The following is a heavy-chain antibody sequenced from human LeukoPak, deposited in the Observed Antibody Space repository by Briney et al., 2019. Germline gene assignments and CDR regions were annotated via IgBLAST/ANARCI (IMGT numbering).Heavy chain of an antibody. CDR3: ATAYYYDSGYYYYF. J-gene: IGHJ4*02. D-gene: IGHD3-22*01. Sequence: SVKVSCKASGGTLFSYTISWVRQAPGQGFEWMGGIIPVFGTEKYAQKFQGRVTIIADESTSTAYMELSSLRSEDTAVYYCATAYYYDSGYYYYFWGQGTLVTVSS. CDR2: IIPVFGTE. CDR1: GGTLFSYT. V-gene: IGHV1-69*01.